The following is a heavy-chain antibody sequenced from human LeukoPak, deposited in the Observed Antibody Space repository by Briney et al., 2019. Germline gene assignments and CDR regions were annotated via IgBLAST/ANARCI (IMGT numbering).Heavy chain of an antibody. CDR1: GFTFSNAW. V-gene: IGHV3-15*01. CDR3: TTMTRLLYYFDY. D-gene: IGHD2/OR15-2a*01. J-gene: IGHJ4*02. CDR2: IKSKTDGGTT. Sequence: GGSLRLSCAASGFTFSNAWTSWVRQAPGKGLEWVGRIKSKTDGGTTDYAAPVKGRFTISRDDSKNTLYLQMNSLKTEDTAVYYCTTMTRLLYYFDYWGQGTLVTVSS.